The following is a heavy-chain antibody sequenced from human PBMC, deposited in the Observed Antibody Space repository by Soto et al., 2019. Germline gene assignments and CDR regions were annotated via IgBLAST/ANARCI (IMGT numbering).Heavy chain of an antibody. V-gene: IGHV4-34*01. CDR2: INHSGST. D-gene: IGHD2-21*01. Sequence: SETLSLTCAVYGGSFSGYYWSWIRQPPGKGLERIGEINHSGSTNYNPSLKSRVTISVDTSKNQFSLKLSSVTAADTAVYYCGRAFCGGGGCPATGSDPGGRGTLVPVSS. CDR3: GRAFCGGGGCPATGSDP. J-gene: IGHJ5*02. CDR1: GGSFSGYY.